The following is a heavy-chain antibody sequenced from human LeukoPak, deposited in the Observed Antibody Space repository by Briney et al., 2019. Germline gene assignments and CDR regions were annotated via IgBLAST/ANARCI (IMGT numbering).Heavy chain of an antibody. Sequence: PGGSLRLSCAASGFTSSDYYMSWIRQAPGKGLEWVSYISSSGSTIYYADSVKGRFTISRDNAKNSLYLQMNSLRAEDTAVYYCARGCDSSSWYCAFDIWGQGTMVTVSS. V-gene: IGHV3-11*01. CDR2: ISSSGSTI. D-gene: IGHD6-13*01. J-gene: IGHJ3*02. CDR3: ARGCDSSSWYCAFDI. CDR1: GFTSSDYY.